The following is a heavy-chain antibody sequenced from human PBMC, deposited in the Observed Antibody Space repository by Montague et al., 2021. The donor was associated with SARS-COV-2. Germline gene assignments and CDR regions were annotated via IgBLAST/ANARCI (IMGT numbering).Heavy chain of an antibody. Sequence: TLSLTCTVSGGSFSSGSYYWSWIRQPAGKGLEWIGRIYTSGSSNYNPSLKSRVTISVDTSKNQFSLKLSSVTAADTAVYYCARISSHFESDGPPSLFDHWGQGIRVTASS. CDR1: GGSFSSGSYY. V-gene: IGHV4-61*02. CDR3: ARISSHFESDGPPSLFDH. J-gene: IGHJ4*02. CDR2: IYTSGSS. D-gene: IGHD2-2*01.